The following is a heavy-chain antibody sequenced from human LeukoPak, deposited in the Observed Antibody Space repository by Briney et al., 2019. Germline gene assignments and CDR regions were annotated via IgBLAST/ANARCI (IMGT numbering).Heavy chain of an antibody. CDR2: ISAYNGNT. V-gene: IGHV1-18*01. CDR1: GYTFTSYG. D-gene: IGHD6-13*01. J-gene: IGHJ4*02. Sequence: GASVKVSCKASGYTFTSYGISWVRQAPGQGLEWMGWISAYNGNTNYAQKLQGRVTMTTDTSTSTAYMELRSLRSDDTAVYYCARDFCASSSPCGVDYWGQGTLVTVSS. CDR3: ARDFCASSSPCGVDY.